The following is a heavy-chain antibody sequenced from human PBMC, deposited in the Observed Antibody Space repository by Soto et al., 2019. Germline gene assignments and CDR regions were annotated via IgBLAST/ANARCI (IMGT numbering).Heavy chain of an antibody. J-gene: IGHJ3*02. CDR3: ARVPGLAFDI. CDR2: IYYSGTT. CDR1: GDSINNADYY. V-gene: IGHV4-31*03. Sequence: QVQLQESGPGLVKPSQTLSLNCSVSGDSINNADYYWSWIRQHAGRGLEWIGYIYYSGTTSYNPSFTSRVTISIATSKNPVSLALSSVPAAHTAVYYSARVPGLAFDIRGQATMVTVSS. D-gene: IGHD3-10*01.